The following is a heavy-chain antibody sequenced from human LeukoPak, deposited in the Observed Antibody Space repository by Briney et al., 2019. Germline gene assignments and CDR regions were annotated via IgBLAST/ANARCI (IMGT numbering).Heavy chain of an antibody. J-gene: IGHJ5*02. Sequence: GSLRLSCAASGFIFSNYWMTWVRQPPGKGLEWIGSIYYSGSTYYNPSLKSRVTISVDTSKNQFSLKLSSVTAADTAVYYCARNDRRFDPWGQGTLVTVSS. CDR1: GFIFSNYW. V-gene: IGHV4-39*07. CDR3: ARNDRRFDP. CDR2: IYYSGST. D-gene: IGHD1-1*01.